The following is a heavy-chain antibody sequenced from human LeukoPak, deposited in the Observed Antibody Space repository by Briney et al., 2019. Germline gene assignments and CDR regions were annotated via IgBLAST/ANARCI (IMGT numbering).Heavy chain of an antibody. J-gene: IGHJ5*02. D-gene: IGHD3-10*01. CDR2: IYTSGST. CDR1: GGSISSYY. Sequence: SETLSLTCTVSGGSISSYYWSWIRQPAGKGLEWIGRIYTSGSTNYNPSLKSRVTMSVDTSKNQFSLKLSSVTAADTAVYYCARASRLWFGELSLGWFDPWGQGTLVTVS. V-gene: IGHV4-4*07. CDR3: ARASRLWFGELSLGWFDP.